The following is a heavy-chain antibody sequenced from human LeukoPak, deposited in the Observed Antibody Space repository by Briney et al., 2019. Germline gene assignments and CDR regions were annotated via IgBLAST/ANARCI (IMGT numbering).Heavy chain of an antibody. CDR2: INHSGST. CDR3: ARWDHGRSRDGYNRRFYYYYYGMDV. CDR1: GGSFSGYY. J-gene: IGHJ6*02. V-gene: IGHV4-34*01. Sequence: KPSETPSLTCAVYGGSFSGYYWSWIRQPPGKGLEWIGEINHSGSTNYNPSLTSRVTISVDTSKNQFSLKLSSVTAADTAVYYCARWDHGRSRDGYNRRFYYYYYGMDVWGQGTTVTVSS. D-gene: IGHD5-24*01.